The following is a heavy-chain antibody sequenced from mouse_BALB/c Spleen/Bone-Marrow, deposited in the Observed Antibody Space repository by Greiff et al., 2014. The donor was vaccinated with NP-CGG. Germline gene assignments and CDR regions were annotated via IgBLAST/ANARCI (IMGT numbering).Heavy chain of an antibody. J-gene: IGHJ1*01. CDR3: ARVYLWYFDV. Sequence: QVQLKDSGPGLVAPSQSLSITCTVSGLSLTSYGVHWVRQPPGKGLEWLGVIWAGGSTNYNSALMSRLSISKDNSKSQVFLKMNSLQTDDTAMYYCARVYLWYFDVWGAGTTVTVSS. V-gene: IGHV2-9*02. CDR2: IWAGGST. D-gene: IGHD2-3*01. CDR1: GLSLTSYG.